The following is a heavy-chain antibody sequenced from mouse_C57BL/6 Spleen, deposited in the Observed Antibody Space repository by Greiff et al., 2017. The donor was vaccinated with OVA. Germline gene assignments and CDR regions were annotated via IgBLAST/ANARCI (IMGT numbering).Heavy chain of an antibody. Sequence: QVQLQQPGAELVRPGASVTLSCKASGYTFTDYEMHWVKQTPVHGLEWIGAIDPGTGGTAYNQKFKGKAILTADKSSSTAYMELRSLTSEDSAVYYCTRYKVKYYFDYWGQGTTLTVSA. CDR1: GYTFTDYE. CDR2: IDPGTGGT. J-gene: IGHJ2*01. D-gene: IGHD2-2*01. CDR3: TRYKVKYYFDY. V-gene: IGHV1-15*01.